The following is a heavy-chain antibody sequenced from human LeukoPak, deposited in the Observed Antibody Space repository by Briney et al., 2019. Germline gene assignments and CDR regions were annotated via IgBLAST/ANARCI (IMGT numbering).Heavy chain of an antibody. Sequence: SETLSLTCTVSGGSISSYYWNWIRQPAGKGLEWIGRIHTSGSTNYNPSLKSRLTMSVDTSKNQFSLKLSSVTAADTAVYYCARVTTAWYVIGYWGQGALVTVSS. CDR2: IHTSGST. D-gene: IGHD6-13*01. V-gene: IGHV4-4*07. CDR3: ARVTTAWYVIGY. CDR1: GGSISSYY. J-gene: IGHJ4*02.